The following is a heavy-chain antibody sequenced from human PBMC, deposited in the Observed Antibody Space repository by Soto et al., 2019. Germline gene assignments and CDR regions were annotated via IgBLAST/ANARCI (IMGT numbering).Heavy chain of an antibody. V-gene: IGHV1-18*01. CDR1: GYTFTSYG. CDR3: ARDLIVVVVAATRSFYGMDV. J-gene: IGHJ6*02. D-gene: IGHD2-15*01. CDR2: ISAYNGNT. Sequence: ASVKVSCKASGYTFTSYGISWVRQAPGQGLEWMGWISAYNGNTSYAQKLQGRVTMTTGTSTSTAYMELRSLRSDDTAVYYCARDLIVVVVAATRSFYGMDVWGQGTTVTVSS.